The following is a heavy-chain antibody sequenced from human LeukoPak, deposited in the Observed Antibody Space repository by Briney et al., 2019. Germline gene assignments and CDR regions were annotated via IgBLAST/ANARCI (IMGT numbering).Heavy chain of an antibody. V-gene: IGHV3-23*01. CDR2: VSGSGGST. D-gene: IGHD6-19*01. J-gene: IGHJ1*01. CDR1: GFTFSRYA. Sequence: GGSLRLSCAASGFTFSRYAMSWVPQGPGKGLEWVSAVSGSGGSTYYADSVKGRFTISRDNSKNTLYLQMNSLRAQDTAENYCARSPEGYSSGWSIFQHWGQGTLVTVSS. CDR3: ARSPEGYSSGWSIFQH.